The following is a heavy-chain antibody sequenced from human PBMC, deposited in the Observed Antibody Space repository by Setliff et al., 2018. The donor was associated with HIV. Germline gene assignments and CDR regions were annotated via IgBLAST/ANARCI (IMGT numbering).Heavy chain of an antibody. CDR1: GGSITSGSDY. D-gene: IGHD3-16*01. V-gene: IGHV4-61*02. CDR2: IYTTGST. J-gene: IGHJ4*02. Sequence: PSETLSLTCTVSGGSITSGSDYWSWIRQPAGKGLEWIGRIYTTGSTNYNPSLKSRVTLSVDTSENQFSLKLSSVTAADTAVYYCARSRNSYVGGFDFWGQGTLVTVSS. CDR3: ARSRNSYVGGFDF.